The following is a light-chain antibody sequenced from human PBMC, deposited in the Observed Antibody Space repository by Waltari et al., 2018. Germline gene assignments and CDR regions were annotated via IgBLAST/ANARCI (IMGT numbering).Light chain of an antibody. CDR2: WAS. Sequence: IVMTQSPDSLAVSLGERATIHCKSSQSLLYSSNNKNYLAWYQQKPGQPPQLLIYWASTRESGVPARFSGSGSGTDFTLTISTLQAEDVAVYYCQQHYGVLWTFGQGTKVEI. V-gene: IGKV4-1*01. CDR3: QQHYGVLWT. CDR1: QSLLYSSNNKNY. J-gene: IGKJ1*01.